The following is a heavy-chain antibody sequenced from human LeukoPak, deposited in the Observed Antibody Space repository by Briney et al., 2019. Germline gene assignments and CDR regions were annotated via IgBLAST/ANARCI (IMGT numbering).Heavy chain of an antibody. CDR3: ARDRPQQWLVRGQRGYYYYMDV. J-gene: IGHJ6*03. D-gene: IGHD6-19*01. CDR1: GFTFNNYW. Sequence: GGSLRLSCAASGFTFNNYWMTWVRQAPGMGLEWVANIKQDGSEKYYVDSVKGRFTISRDIAKNSLYLQMNSLRAEDTAVHYCARDRPQQWLVRGQRGYYYYMDVWGKGTTVTISS. CDR2: IKQDGSEK. V-gene: IGHV3-7*01.